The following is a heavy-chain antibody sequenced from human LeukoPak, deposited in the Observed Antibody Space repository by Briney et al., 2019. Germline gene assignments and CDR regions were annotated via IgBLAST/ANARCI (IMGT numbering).Heavy chain of an antibody. J-gene: IGHJ3*01. V-gene: IGHV3-23*01. CDR2: ISGSAATT. Sequence: GGSLRLSCAASGFTFSTYGMTWVRQAPGKGLEWVSAISGSAATTFYADSVKGRFTISRDNSKNTLFLQMNSLRVEDTAVYYCAKVHLRIEIYAFDVWGQGTMVTVSS. D-gene: IGHD1-26*01. CDR1: GFTFSTYG. CDR3: AKVHLRIEIYAFDV.